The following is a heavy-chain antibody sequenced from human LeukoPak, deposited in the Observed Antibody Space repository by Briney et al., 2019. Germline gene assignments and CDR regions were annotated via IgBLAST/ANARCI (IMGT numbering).Heavy chain of an antibody. CDR1: GYSISSGYY. Sequence: KPSETLSLTCTVSGYSISSGYYWGWIRQPPGKGLEWIGSIYHSGSTYYNPSLKSRVTISVDTSKNQFSLKLSSVTAADTAVYYCARCTTGAPGDYWGQGTLVTVSS. CDR3: ARCTTGAPGDY. V-gene: IGHV4-38-2*02. J-gene: IGHJ4*02. CDR2: IYHSGST. D-gene: IGHD1-1*01.